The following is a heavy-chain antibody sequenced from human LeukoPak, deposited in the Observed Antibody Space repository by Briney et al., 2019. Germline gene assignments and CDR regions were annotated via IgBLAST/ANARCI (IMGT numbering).Heavy chain of an antibody. J-gene: IGHJ4*02. D-gene: IGHD6-19*01. V-gene: IGHV3-33*01. CDR2: IWYDGSNK. Sequence: GGSLRLSCAASGFTFSRHGMHWVRQAPGKGLEWVAVIWYDGSNKYYADSVKGRFTISRDNSKNTLYLQMNSLRAEDTAVYYCARELEGSGPDYWGQGTLVTVSS. CDR3: ARELEGSGPDY. CDR1: GFTFSRHG.